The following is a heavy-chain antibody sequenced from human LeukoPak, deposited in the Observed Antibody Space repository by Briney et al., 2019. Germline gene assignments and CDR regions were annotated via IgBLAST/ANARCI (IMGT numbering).Heavy chain of an antibody. V-gene: IGHV4-4*07. CDR3: ARGPRSSTSYAFDL. J-gene: IGHJ3*01. Sequence: PSETLSLTCTVSGGSISSYYWSWIRQPAGKGLEWIGRIYASGSTNYNPSPKSRVTMSVDTSKNQFSVKLSSVTAADTAVYYCARGPRSSTSYAFDLWGQGTMVTVSS. CDR2: IYASGST. CDR1: GGSISSYY. D-gene: IGHD2-2*01.